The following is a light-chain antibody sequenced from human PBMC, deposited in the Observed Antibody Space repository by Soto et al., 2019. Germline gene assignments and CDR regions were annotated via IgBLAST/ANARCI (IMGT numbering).Light chain of an antibody. CDR3: GADHGSGSIFGEVV. J-gene: IGLJ2*01. CDR1: SDFSNYK. V-gene: IGLV9-49*01. CDR2: VGTGGIVG. Sequence: QPVLTQPPSASASLGASVTLTCTLSSDFSNYKVDWYQQRPGKGPRFVMRVGTGGIVGSKGDGLPDRFSVLGSGLNRYLPITTIHDADESAFNCGADHGSGSIFGEVVFGGGTKLTAL.